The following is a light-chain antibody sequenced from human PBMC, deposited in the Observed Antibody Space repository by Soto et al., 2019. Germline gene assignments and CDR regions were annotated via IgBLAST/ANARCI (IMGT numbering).Light chain of an antibody. J-gene: IGKJ1*01. Sequence: DVQMTQSPSTLSASIGERITISCWANQSISNFLAWYQQKPGKAPKLLIYDASTLESGVPSRFRGSGSGTEFTLTISSLQPDDFATYFCRQYNSYSWTFGRGTKVEIK. V-gene: IGKV1-5*01. CDR3: RQYNSYSWT. CDR1: QSISNF. CDR2: DAS.